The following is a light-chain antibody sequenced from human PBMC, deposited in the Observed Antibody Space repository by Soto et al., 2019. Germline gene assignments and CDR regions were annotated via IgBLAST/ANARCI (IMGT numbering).Light chain of an antibody. Sequence: QSALTQPASVSGSPGQSITISCTGTSSDVGGYNYVSWYQQHPGKAPKLIIYDVSYRPSGVSHRFSGSKSGNTASLTVSGLQAEDEADYYCSSFAGNNNLVFGGGTKLTVL. J-gene: IGLJ2*01. CDR2: DVS. CDR1: SSDVGGYNY. CDR3: SSFAGNNNLV. V-gene: IGLV2-14*01.